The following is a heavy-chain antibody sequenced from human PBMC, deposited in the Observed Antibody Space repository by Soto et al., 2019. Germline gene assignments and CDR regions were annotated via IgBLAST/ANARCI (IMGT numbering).Heavy chain of an antibody. CDR3: ATDVLGLGGAYDFWH. D-gene: IGHD3-3*01. J-gene: IGHJ4*02. V-gene: IGHV3-66*01. Sequence: GGSLRLSCAASGFSVSNIYVTWVRQAPGKGLEWVSVITSDGITYYADSVKDRFTISRDSFRNTLYLQMNSLRVGDTAVYYCATDVLGLGGAYDFWHGGQGTLVTVSS. CDR1: GFSVSNIY. CDR2: ITSDGIT.